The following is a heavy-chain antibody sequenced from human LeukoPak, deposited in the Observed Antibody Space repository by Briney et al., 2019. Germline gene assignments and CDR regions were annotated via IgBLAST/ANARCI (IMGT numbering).Heavy chain of an antibody. D-gene: IGHD3-22*01. CDR3: ARRLDYYDISGYHTLDY. CDR1: GYSFADYY. CDR2: ISAYSGKT. Sequence: ASVKVSCKASGYSFADYYMHWVRQAPGQGLEWMGWISAYSGKTNYAQKLQGRVTMTTDTSTSTAYMELRSLRSDDTAVYYCARRLDYYDISGYHTLDYWGQGTLVTVSS. V-gene: IGHV1-18*04. J-gene: IGHJ4*02.